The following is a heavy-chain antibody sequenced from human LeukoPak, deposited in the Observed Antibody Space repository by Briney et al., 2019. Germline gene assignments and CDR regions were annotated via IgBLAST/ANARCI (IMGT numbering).Heavy chain of an antibody. CDR2: MNPNSGNT. V-gene: IGHV1-8*01. CDR3: ARVLSSGGTTARWYFDL. CDR1: GYTFTSYD. J-gene: IGHJ2*01. Sequence: ASVKVSCKAAGYTFTSYDINWVRQATGQGLEWMGWMNPNSGNTGYAQKFQGGVTMTRNTSISTAYMELSSLRSEDTAVYYCARVLSSGGTTARWYFDLWGRGTLVAVST. D-gene: IGHD1-7*01.